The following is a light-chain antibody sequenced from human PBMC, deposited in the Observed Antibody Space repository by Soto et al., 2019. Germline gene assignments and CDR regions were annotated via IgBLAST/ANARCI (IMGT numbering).Light chain of an antibody. CDR2: KAS. V-gene: IGKV1-5*03. Sequence: DIQMTQSPSTLSASVGDRVTITCRASQNIGSWLAWYQSKPGKAPKVMIYKASSLQSGVPSRFSGSGSGTEFTLTISSLQPDDFATYYCQQHENYSWTFGQGTKVEIK. CDR3: QQHENYSWT. CDR1: QNIGSW. J-gene: IGKJ1*01.